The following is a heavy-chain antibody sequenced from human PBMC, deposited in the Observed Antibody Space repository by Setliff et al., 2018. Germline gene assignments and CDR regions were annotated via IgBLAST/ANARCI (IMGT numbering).Heavy chain of an antibody. CDR3: ARDQWRWLVAAGTFDY. V-gene: IGHV3-23*01. CDR2: ISGGGTNM. CDR1: GFVFSNFA. Sequence: QSGGSLRLSCAAYGFVFSNFAMDWVRQAPGKGLEWVSTISGGGTNMDYADSVKGRFTISRDNSNSEVFLQRDSLRAEDTAVYYCARDQWRWLVAAGTFDYWGLGDLVTVSS. J-gene: IGHJ4*02. D-gene: IGHD1-1*01.